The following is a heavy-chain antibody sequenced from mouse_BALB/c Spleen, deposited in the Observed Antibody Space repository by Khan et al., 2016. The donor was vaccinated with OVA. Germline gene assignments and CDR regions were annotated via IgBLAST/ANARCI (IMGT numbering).Heavy chain of an antibody. Sequence: QVQLKQSGAELVKAGASVKMSCKASGYTFTSYWMHWVKQRLGQGLEWFAETNPTNGRTYYNEKFKSKATLTVDKSSSTAYMLLSGPTFEDSAVYDCERSKKIVDTYFDYWGKGTTLTVSS. CDR1: GYTFTSYW. V-gene: IGHV1S81*02. J-gene: IGHJ2*01. CDR3: ERSKKIVDTYFDY. D-gene: IGHD1-1*01. CDR2: TNPTNGRT.